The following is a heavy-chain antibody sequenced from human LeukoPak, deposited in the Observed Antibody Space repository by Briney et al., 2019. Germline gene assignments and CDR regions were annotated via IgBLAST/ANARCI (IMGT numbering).Heavy chain of an antibody. CDR2: INPQTGAT. J-gene: IGHJ4*02. V-gene: IGHV1-2*02. Sequence: ASVKVSCKASGYSFTGFYIHWVRPAPGQGLEWMAWINPQTGATNYAQKFKGRITTTRDLSITTAYMEVTTLRSDDTAVYYCARGGDDSGLYFAYWGQETLVTVSS. D-gene: IGHD3-22*01. CDR1: GYSFTGFY. CDR3: ARGGDDSGLYFAY.